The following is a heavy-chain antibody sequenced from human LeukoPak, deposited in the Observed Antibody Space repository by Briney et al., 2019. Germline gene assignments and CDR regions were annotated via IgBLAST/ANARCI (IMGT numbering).Heavy chain of an antibody. CDR3: ARRALGNSFDY. J-gene: IGHJ4*02. D-gene: IGHD7-27*01. CDR2: IYAGDSGT. V-gene: IGHV5-51*01. CDR1: GYSFTTYW. Sequence: GESLKISCKGSGYSFTTYWIAWVRQMPGKGLEWMGIIYAGDSGTRYSPSFQGQVMISADKSISTAYLQWSSLKASDTAMYYCARRALGNSFDYWGQGTLVTVPS.